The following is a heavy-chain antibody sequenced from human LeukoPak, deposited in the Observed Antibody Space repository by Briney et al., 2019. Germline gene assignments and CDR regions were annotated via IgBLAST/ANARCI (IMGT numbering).Heavy chain of an antibody. V-gene: IGHV4-39*01. J-gene: IGHJ4*02. D-gene: IGHD4-17*01. CDR3: ARHGDTVTTLWYFDY. CDR1: GGSISSSSYY. Sequence: SETLSLTCTVSGGSISSSSYYWGWIRQPPGKGLEWIGSIYYSGSTYYNPSLKSRVTISVDTSKNQFSLKLSSVTAADTAVYYCARHGDTVTTLWYFDYWGQGTLVTVSS. CDR2: IYYSGST.